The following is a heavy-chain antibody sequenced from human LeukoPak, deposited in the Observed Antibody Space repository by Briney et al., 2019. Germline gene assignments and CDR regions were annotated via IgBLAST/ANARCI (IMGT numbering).Heavy chain of an antibody. V-gene: IGHV5-51*01. CDR2: IYPDDFDT. Sequence: GESLQISCKGSGYSFTSNWIGWVRQMPGKGLEWMGLIYPDDFDTTYSPSLQGQVSISADKSISTAYLQWSSLKTSDTAMYYCVRRASYYDGLDYWGQGTLVTVSS. J-gene: IGHJ4*02. CDR1: GYSFTSNW. D-gene: IGHD3-22*01. CDR3: VRRASYYDGLDY.